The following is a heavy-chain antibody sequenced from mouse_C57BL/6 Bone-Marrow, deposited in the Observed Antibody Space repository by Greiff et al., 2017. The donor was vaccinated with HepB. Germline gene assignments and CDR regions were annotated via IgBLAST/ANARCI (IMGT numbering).Heavy chain of an antibody. CDR1: GFTFNTYA. CDR2: IRSKSSNYAT. CDR3: VRTPIYYYGSSYWYFDV. Sequence: EVQLVESGGGLVQPKGSLKLSCAASGFTFNTYAMHWVRQAPGKGLEWVARIRSKSSNYATYYADSVKDRFTISRDDSQSMLYLQMNNLKTEDTAMYYCVRTPIYYYGSSYWYFDVWGTGTTVTVSS. D-gene: IGHD1-1*01. V-gene: IGHV10-3*01. J-gene: IGHJ1*03.